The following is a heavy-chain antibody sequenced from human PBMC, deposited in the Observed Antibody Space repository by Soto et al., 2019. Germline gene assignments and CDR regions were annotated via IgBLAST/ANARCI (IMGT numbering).Heavy chain of an antibody. CDR2: IFHTGST. D-gene: IGHD1-26*01. Sequence: XASLSLTCTVSGGCISSSRYYWGWIRQPPGKGLEWIGHIFHTGSTYSNPSLKSRVTMSVDTSKNQFSLSLSSVTATDTAVYYCARRPIVVATDFDFCGQRTLVTVSS. V-gene: IGHV4-39*01. J-gene: IGHJ4*02. CDR3: ARRPIVVATDFDF. CDR1: GGCISSSRYY.